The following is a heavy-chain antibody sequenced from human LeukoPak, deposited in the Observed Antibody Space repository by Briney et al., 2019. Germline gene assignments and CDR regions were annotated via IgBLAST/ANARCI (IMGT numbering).Heavy chain of an antibody. CDR3: ARGRGWYRSVFDY. J-gene: IGHJ4*02. Sequence: SETLSLTCAVYGGSFSGYYWSWIRQPPGKGLEWIGEINQSGSTNYNPSLKSRVTISVDTSKNQFSLKLSSVTAADTAVYYCARGRGWYRSVFDYWGQGTLVTVSS. D-gene: IGHD6-19*01. CDR1: GGSFSGYY. CDR2: INQSGST. V-gene: IGHV4-34*01.